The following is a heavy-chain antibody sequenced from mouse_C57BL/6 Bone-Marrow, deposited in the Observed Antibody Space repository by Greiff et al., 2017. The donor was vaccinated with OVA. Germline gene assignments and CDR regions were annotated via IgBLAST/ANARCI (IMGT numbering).Heavy chain of an antibody. CDR2: IYPGSGST. CDR3: ARSYGNPPFMDY. CDR1: GYSFTSYW. D-gene: IGHD2-1*01. Sequence: VQLQQPGAELVKPGASVKMSCKASGYSFTSYWITWVKQRPGQGLEWIGDIYPGSGSTNYNEKFKSKATLTVDTSSSTAYMQLSSLTSEDSAVYYCARSYGNPPFMDYWGQGTSVTVSS. V-gene: IGHV1-55*01. J-gene: IGHJ4*01.